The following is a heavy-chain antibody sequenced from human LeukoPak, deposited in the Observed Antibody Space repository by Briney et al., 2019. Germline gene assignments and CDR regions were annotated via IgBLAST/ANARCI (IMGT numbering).Heavy chain of an antibody. D-gene: IGHD2-2*01. CDR3: AKVKRYCSSTSCYGVGYYYYGMDV. Sequence: GGSLRLSCAASGFTFSSYGMHWVRQAPGKGLEWVAVISYDGSNKYYADSVKGRFTISRDNSKNTLYLQMNSLRAEDTAVYYCAKVKRYCSSTSCYGVGYYYYGMDVWGQGTTVTVSS. CDR2: ISYDGSNK. CDR1: GFTFSSYG. V-gene: IGHV3-30*18. J-gene: IGHJ6*02.